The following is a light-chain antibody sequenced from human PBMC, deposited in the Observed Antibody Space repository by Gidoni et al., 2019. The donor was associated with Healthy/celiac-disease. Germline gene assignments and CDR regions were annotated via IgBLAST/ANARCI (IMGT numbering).Light chain of an antibody. CDR2: EVS. J-gene: IGLJ2*01. CDR1: SSDVGGYNY. CDR3: SSYTSSSTLVV. V-gene: IGLV2-14*01. Sequence: QSALTQPASVSGSPGQSITISCTGTSSDVGGYNYVSWYQQHPGKAPKLMIYEVSHRPSGVSNRFSGSKSSNTAFLTISGLQAEDEADYYCSSYTSSSTLVVFGGGTKLTVL.